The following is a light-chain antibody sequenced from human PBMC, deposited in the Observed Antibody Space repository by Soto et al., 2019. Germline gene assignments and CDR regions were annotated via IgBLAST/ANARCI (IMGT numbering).Light chain of an antibody. CDR1: QSVSRN. Sequence: EIVMTQSPATLSVSPGESATLSCRVSQSVSRNLAWYQQKPGQAPSLLIYDASTRATGIPVRFSGSGSGTEFTLTISSLQSEDLAVYYCQQYNNLPRTFGRGTKVEIK. J-gene: IGKJ4*02. V-gene: IGKV3-15*01. CDR3: QQYNNLPRT. CDR2: DAS.